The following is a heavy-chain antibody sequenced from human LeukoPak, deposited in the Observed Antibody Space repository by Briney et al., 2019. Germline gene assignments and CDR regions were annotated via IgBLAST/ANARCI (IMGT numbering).Heavy chain of an antibody. Sequence: AGGSLRLSCAASGFTFSSYSMNWVRQPPGKGLEWIGEINHSGSTNYNPSLKSRVTISVDTSKNQFSLKLSSVTAADTAVYYCARGSVLGLLWFGELLVWGQGTLVTVSS. D-gene: IGHD3-10*01. CDR3: ARGSVLGLLWFGELLV. CDR2: INHSGST. CDR1: GFTFSSYS. J-gene: IGHJ4*02. V-gene: IGHV4-34*01.